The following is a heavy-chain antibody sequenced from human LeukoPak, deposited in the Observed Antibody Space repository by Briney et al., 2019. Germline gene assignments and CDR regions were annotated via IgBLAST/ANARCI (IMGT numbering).Heavy chain of an antibody. CDR2: IRYDGSNK. J-gene: IGHJ4*02. Sequence: GGSLRLSCAASGFTFSSYGMHWVRQAPGKGLEWVAFIRYDGSNKYYADSVKGRFTISRDNSKNTLYLQMNSLRAEDTAVYYCATLRYSSWDYWGQGTLVTVSP. CDR3: ATLRYSSWDY. V-gene: IGHV3-30*02. D-gene: IGHD6-13*01. CDR1: GFTFSSYG.